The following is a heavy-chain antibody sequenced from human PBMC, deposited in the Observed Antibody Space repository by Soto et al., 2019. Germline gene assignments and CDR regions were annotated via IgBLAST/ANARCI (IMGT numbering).Heavy chain of an antibody. CDR3: ARGYYGDCLYYFDY. CDR1: GFTFSSYG. D-gene: IGHD4-17*01. V-gene: IGHV3-33*01. CDR2: IWYDGSNK. Sequence: QVQLVESGGGVVQPGRSLRLSCAASGFTFSSYGMHWVRQAPGKGLEWVAVIWYDGSNKYYADSVKGRFTISRDNSKNTLYLQMNSLRAEDTAVYYCARGYYGDCLYYFDYWGQGTLVTVSS. J-gene: IGHJ4*02.